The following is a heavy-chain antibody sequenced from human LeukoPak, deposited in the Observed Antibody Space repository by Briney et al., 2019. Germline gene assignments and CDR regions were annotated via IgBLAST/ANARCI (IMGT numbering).Heavy chain of an antibody. CDR2: IGTDETSR. V-gene: IGHV3-74*03. CDR1: GFAFSNYY. Sequence: GGSLRLSCVASGFAFSNYYMHWVRQTPGKGLVGVSRIGTDETSRTYADSVKGRFTSSRDNAKNTLFLQMNSLRADDTAVYYCARDHIDLDMDVWSKGTTVTVSS. CDR3: ARDHIDLDMDV. J-gene: IGHJ6*03.